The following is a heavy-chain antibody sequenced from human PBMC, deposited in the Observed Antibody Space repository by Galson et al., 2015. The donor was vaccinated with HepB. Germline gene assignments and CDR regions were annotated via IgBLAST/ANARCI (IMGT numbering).Heavy chain of an antibody. CDR1: GFTFRTYS. Sequence: SLRLSCAASGFTFRTYSMNWVRQAPGKGLEGVAYISSDSTAIYYADSVKGRCTIPRDNARNSLSLQMNSLRDEDSAVYYCAKWGWYGMDVWGQGTTVTVSS. V-gene: IGHV3-48*02. D-gene: IGHD1-26*01. CDR3: AKWGWYGMDV. J-gene: IGHJ6*02. CDR2: ISSDSTAI.